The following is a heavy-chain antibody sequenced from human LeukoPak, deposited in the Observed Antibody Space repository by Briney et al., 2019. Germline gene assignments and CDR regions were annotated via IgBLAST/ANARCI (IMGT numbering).Heavy chain of an antibody. V-gene: IGHV3-33*01. D-gene: IGHD6-13*01. CDR1: GFTFRSSG. CDR2: IWYDGINE. J-gene: IGHJ4*02. CDR3: VRDKGSSWGEKYYFDY. Sequence: PRGSLRLSCAASGFTFRSSGMHWVPQAPRKGLEWVALIWYDGINEYYADPVKGRFSISRDDSKNTLYLQMNSLRAEDTAVYYCVRDKGSSWGEKYYFDYWGQGTLVTVSS.